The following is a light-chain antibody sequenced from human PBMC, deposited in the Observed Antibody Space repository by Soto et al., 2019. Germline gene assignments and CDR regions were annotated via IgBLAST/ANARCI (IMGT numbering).Light chain of an antibody. CDR1: QNIDNN. V-gene: IGKV3-15*01. Sequence: ELVMTQSPVTLSVSACESASLSYRSSQNIDNNLAWYQQKPGQAPRLLIYGASTRATGISARFSGGGSGTEFTLSTSSLQSEDFAVYSCQQYNIWAPSITFGQGTRLEIK. CDR2: GAS. CDR3: QQYNIWAPSIT. J-gene: IGKJ5*01.